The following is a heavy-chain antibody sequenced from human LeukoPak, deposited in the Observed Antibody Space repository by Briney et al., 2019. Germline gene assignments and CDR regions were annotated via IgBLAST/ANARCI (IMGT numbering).Heavy chain of an antibody. CDR3: ARGGAGEDIVVVPAGPSWFDP. V-gene: IGHV4-34*01. Sequence: PSETLSLTCAVYGGSFSGYYWSWIRQPPGKGLEWIGEINHSGSTNYNPSLKSRVTISVDTSKNQFSLKLSSVTAADTAVYYCARGGAGEDIVVVPAGPSWFDPWGQGTLDTVSS. CDR1: GGSFSGYY. CDR2: INHSGST. J-gene: IGHJ5*02. D-gene: IGHD2-2*01.